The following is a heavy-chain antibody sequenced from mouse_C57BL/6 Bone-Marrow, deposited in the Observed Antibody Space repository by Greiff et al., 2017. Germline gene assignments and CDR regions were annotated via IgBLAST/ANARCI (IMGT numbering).Heavy chain of an antibody. D-gene: IGHD1-1*01. CDR2: IYPSDSET. V-gene: IGHV1-61*01. Sequence: VKLQQPGAELVRPGSSVQLSCKASGYTFTSYWMDWVKQRPGQGLEWIGNIYPSDSETHYNQKFKDKATLTVDKSSSTAYMQLSSLTAADSAVYYCSRSPYGAMDYWGQGTSVTVSS. CDR3: SRSPYGAMDY. J-gene: IGHJ4*01. CDR1: GYTFTSYW.